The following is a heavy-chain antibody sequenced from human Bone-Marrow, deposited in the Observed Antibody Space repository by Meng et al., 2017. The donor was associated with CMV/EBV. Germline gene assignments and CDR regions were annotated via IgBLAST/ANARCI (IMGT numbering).Heavy chain of an antibody. CDR1: GFTFSSYW. CDR2: IKQDGSEK. Sequence: GGSLRLSCAASGFTFSSYWMTWVRQAPGKGLEWVANIKQDGSEKYYVDSVKGRFTISRDNAKNSLYLQMNSLRADDTAVYFCARGKSPSYSSSSYAPFDYWGQGTLVTVSS. V-gene: IGHV3-7*01. CDR3: ARGKSPSYSSSSYAPFDY. D-gene: IGHD6-13*01. J-gene: IGHJ4*02.